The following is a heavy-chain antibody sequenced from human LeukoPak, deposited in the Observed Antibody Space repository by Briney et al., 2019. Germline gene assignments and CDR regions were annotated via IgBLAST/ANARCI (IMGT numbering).Heavy chain of an antibody. CDR1: GFSFSGHW. V-gene: IGHV3-74*01. Sequence: GGSLRLSCTASGFSFSGHWMHWARQLPGKGLVWVSRISPTGSTTSYADSVKGRFTVSRDNAKNTLYLQVNNLRAEDTAVYYCARGPNSNWSGLDSWGQGTLLTVSS. J-gene: IGHJ4*02. CDR2: ISPTGSTT. CDR3: ARGPNSNWSGLDS. D-gene: IGHD6-6*01.